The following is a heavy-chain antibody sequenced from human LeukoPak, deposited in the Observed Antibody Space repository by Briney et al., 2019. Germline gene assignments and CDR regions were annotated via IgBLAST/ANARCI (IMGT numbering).Heavy chain of an antibody. CDR1: GGTFSSYA. CDR3: ARADEVGNWSNPLNY. CDR2: IIPIFGTA. J-gene: IGHJ4*02. V-gene: IGHV1-69*13. D-gene: IGHD1/OR15-1a*01. Sequence: SVKVSCKASGGTFSSYAISWVRQAPGQGLEWMGGIIPIFGTANYAQKFQGRVTITADESASTAYMELSSLRSEDTAVYYCARADEVGNWSNPLNYWGQGTLVTVSS.